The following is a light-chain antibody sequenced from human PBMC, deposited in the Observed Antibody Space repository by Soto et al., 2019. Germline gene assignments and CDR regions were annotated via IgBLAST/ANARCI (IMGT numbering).Light chain of an antibody. CDR3: CSYTSSSTHV. CDR1: SSDVGGYNF. CDR2: DVN. J-gene: IGLJ1*01. V-gene: IGLV2-14*03. Sequence: QSALTQPASVSGSPGQSITISCTGTSSDVGGYNFVSWYQQHPGKVPKLMIFDVNRRPSGVSDRFSGSKSGNTTSLTISGLQAEDEGDYYCCSYTSSSTHVFGSGTKVTVL.